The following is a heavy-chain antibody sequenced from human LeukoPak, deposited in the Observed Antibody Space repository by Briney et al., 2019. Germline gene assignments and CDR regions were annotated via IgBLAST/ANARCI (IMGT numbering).Heavy chain of an antibody. V-gene: IGHV3-9*01. D-gene: IGHD6-13*01. CDR3: AGVSSSSWWALDY. J-gene: IGHJ4*02. CDR2: ISWNSGSI. Sequence: PGGSLRLSCAASGFTFDDYAMHWVRQAPGKGLEWVSGISWNSGSIGYADSVKGRFTISRDNAKNTLYLQMNSLRAEDTAVYYCAGVSSSSWWALDYWGQGTLVTVSS. CDR1: GFTFDDYA.